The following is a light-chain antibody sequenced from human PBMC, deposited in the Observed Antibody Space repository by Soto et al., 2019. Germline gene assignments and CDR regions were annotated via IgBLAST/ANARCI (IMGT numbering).Light chain of an antibody. CDR3: QQSSSIPRT. CDR1: QSISYY. CDR2: AAS. V-gene: IGKV1-39*01. Sequence: DLQMTQSPSSLSASVGDRVTITCRASQSISYYLSWYQLKPGKVPQLLISAASSLQSGVPSRFSGSGSGTDFTLTISSLQPEDCATYYCQQSSSIPRTFGQGTKLEIK. J-gene: IGKJ2*01.